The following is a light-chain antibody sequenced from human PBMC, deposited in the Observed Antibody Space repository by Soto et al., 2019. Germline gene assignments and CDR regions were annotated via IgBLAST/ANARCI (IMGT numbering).Light chain of an antibody. CDR1: QSVSSSY. J-gene: IGKJ1*01. V-gene: IGKV3-20*01. CDR2: AAS. CDR3: QQYGSSSWT. Sequence: EIVLTQSPGTLSSSPGERATLSCRASQSVSSSYLAWYRQKPGQAPRLLIYAASSRATGIPDRLSGSGSGTDFTLTISRLEPEDFAVYYCQQYGSSSWTFGQGTKVDIK.